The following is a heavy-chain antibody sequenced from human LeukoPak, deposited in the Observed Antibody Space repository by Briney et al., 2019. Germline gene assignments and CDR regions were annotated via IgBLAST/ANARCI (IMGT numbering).Heavy chain of an antibody. CDR3: ARALGTSTSDVNH. CDR2: IYYSGST. CDR1: GASISNYY. D-gene: IGHD7-27*01. V-gene: IGHV4-59*12. J-gene: IGHJ5*02. Sequence: SETLSLTCTVSGASISNYYWSWIRQPPGKGLEWIGCIYYSGSTKYNPSLKSRVTISVDTSKNQFSLKLSSVTAADTAVYYCARALGTSTSDVNHWGQGTLVTVSS.